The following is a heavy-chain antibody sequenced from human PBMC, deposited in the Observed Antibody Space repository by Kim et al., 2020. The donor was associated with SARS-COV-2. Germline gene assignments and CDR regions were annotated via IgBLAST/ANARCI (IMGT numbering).Heavy chain of an antibody. CDR1: GGSISSGGYY. CDR2: LSYSGFT. D-gene: IGHD2-2*01. Sequence: SETLSLTCTVSGGSISSGGYYWSWIRQHPGKGLEWIGFLSYSGFTYYKPSLQSRLSTSLDTSKNQFSLHLTAVTDADTAVYYCARTPRDCSSTSCYHFDYWGQGVLVTVSS. V-gene: IGHV4-31*03. J-gene: IGHJ4*02. CDR3: ARTPRDCSSTSCYHFDY.